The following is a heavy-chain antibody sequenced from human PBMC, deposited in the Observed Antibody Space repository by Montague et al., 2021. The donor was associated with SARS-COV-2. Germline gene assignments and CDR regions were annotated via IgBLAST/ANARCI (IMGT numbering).Heavy chain of an antibody. J-gene: IGHJ4*02. CDR3: ARHERQWLRLYPYYFDY. CDR1: GGSFSNYY. CDR2: SNHRGST. Sequence: SETLSLTCAVYGGSFSNYYWSWIRQPPGKGLEWIGESNHRGSTNXNPSLKSRVTISVDTSKNQFSLELSSVTAADTAVYYCARHERQWLRLYPYYFDYWGQGTLVTVSS. V-gene: IGHV4-34*01. D-gene: IGHD5-12*01.